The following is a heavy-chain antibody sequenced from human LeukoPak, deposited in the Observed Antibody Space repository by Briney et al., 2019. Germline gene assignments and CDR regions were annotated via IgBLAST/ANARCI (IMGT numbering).Heavy chain of an antibody. CDR3: ARDGLRGSYDY. Sequence: GSLRLSCAASGFTFSSYAMSWVRQAPGKGLEWIGRIYTSGSTNYNPSLKSRVTMSVDTSKNQFSLKLSSVTAADTAVYYCARDGLRGSYDYWGQGTLVTVSS. CDR1: GFTFSSYA. CDR2: IYTSGST. V-gene: IGHV4-4*07. J-gene: IGHJ4*02. D-gene: IGHD1-26*01.